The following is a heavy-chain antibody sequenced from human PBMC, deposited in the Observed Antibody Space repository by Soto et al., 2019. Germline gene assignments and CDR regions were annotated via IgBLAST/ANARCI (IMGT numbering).Heavy chain of an antibody. J-gene: IGHJ4*02. CDR3: TTESQDGTSLRGSTYYYDSSGFDLDY. V-gene: IGHV3-15*01. CDR2: IKSKTDGGTT. D-gene: IGHD3-22*01. CDR1: GFTFSNAW. Sequence: PGGSLRLSCAASGFTFSNAWMSWVRQAPGKGLEWVGRIKSKTDGGTTDYAAPVKGRFTISRDDSKNTLYLQMNSLKTEDTAVYYCTTESQDGTSLRGSTYYYDSSGFDLDYWGQGTLVTVSS.